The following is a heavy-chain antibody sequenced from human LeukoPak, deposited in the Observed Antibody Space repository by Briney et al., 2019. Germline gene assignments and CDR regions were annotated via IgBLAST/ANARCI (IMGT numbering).Heavy chain of an antibody. Sequence: PSETLSLTCTVSGGSISSSSYYWGWIRQPPGKGLEWIGSIYYSGSTYYNPSLKSRVTISVDTSKNQFSLKLSSVTAADTAVYYCARDGLSGSGYWGQGTLVTVSS. CDR2: IYYSGST. CDR3: ARDGLSGSGY. V-gene: IGHV4-39*07. J-gene: IGHJ4*02. CDR1: GGSISSSSYY. D-gene: IGHD6-19*01.